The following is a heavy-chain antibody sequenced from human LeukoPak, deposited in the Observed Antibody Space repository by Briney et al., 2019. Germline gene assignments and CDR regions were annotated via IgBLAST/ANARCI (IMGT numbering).Heavy chain of an antibody. CDR3: ARDRSSLGYCSGGSCYGTAMAYYYGMDV. J-gene: IGHJ6*02. Sequence: GGSLRLSCAASGFTFSSYSMNWVRQAPGKGLEWVSYISSSSSTIYYADSVKGRFTISRDNAKNSLYLRMNSLRAEDTAVYYCARDRSSLGYCSGGSCYGTAMAYYYGMDVWGQGTTVTVSS. CDR2: ISSSSSTI. V-gene: IGHV3-48*04. D-gene: IGHD2-15*01. CDR1: GFTFSSYS.